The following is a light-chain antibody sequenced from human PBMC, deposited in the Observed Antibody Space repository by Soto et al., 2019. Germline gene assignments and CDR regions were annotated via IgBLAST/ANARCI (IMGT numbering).Light chain of an antibody. V-gene: IGKV3-20*01. CDR2: GAS. Sequence: EILLTQSPGTLSLSPGERATLSCRARQSVSSSYLAWYQQKPGQAPRLLIYGASNRATGIPDRFSGSGSGTDFTLTISRLEPEDFAVYYCQQYGSSPRTFGQGTKVEI. CDR1: QSVSSSY. J-gene: IGKJ1*01. CDR3: QQYGSSPRT.